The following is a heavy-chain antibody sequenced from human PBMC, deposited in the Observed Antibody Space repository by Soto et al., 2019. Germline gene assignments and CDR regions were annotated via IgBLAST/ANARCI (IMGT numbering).Heavy chain of an antibody. CDR3: ARDRLRGYDNSGFYS. Sequence: ASVKVSCKGSGYSFSSYGINWVRQAPGQGLEWMGWINPYNGNRNHAQKFEDRVTVTTVTSANTAYMELRSLKSDDTATYYCARDRLRGYDNSGFYSWG. CDR2: INPYNGNR. CDR1: GYSFSSYG. V-gene: IGHV1-18*01. J-gene: IGHJ5*01. D-gene: IGHD3-22*01.